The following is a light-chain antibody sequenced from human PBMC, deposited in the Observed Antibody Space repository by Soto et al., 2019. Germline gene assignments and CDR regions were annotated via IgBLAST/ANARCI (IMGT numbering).Light chain of an antibody. J-gene: IGKJ5*01. CDR3: QVYGPSPPIT. V-gene: IGKV3-20*01. CDR1: QIVYGRQ. Sequence: EIVLTQSPGTLPLSPGKRAALSCRAIQIVYGRQLAWYQHKPGQAPRLLMYGVSSRATGIPDRFTGSGSGADFTLTISRLEPEDFAVYYCQVYGPSPPITFGQGTRLEIK. CDR2: GVS.